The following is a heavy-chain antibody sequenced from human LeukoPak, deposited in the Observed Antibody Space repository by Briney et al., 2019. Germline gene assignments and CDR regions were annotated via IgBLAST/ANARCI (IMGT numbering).Heavy chain of an antibody. D-gene: IGHD6-19*01. CDR1: GYSFTSYW. Sequence: TGESLKISCKGSGYSFTSYWIGWVRQMPGKGLEWMGIIYPGDSDTRYSPSFQGQVTISADKSISTAYLQWSSLKASDTAMYYCARRRGSGHLTLNYYYYMDVWGEGTTVTVSS. J-gene: IGHJ6*03. CDR3: ARRRGSGHLTLNYYYYMDV. V-gene: IGHV5-51*01. CDR2: IYPGDSDT.